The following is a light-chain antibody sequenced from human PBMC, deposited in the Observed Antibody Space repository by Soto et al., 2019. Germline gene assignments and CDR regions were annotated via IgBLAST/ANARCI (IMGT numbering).Light chain of an antibody. CDR1: SNDVGDYNY. CDR3: TSYTGSNTLI. CDR2: DVS. Sequence: QSVLTQPASVSGSPGQSITISCTGPSNDVGDYNYVSWYQQRPGKAPKLMIYDVSNRPSGVSTRFSGSKSGNTASLTISGLQAEDEADFYCTSYTGSNTLIFGGGTKVTVL. J-gene: IGLJ2*01. V-gene: IGLV2-14*01.